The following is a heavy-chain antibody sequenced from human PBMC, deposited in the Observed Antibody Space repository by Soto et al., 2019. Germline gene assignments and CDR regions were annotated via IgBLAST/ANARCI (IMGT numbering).Heavy chain of an antibody. CDR1: GYSFTSYW. J-gene: IGHJ3*02. Sequence: PGESLKISCKGSGYSFTSYWISWVRQMPGKGLEWMGRIDPSDSYTNYSPSFQGHVTISADKSISTAYLQWSSLKASDTAMYYCATHVSGSHDAFDIWGQGTMVTVS. CDR2: IDPSDSYT. D-gene: IGHD1-26*01. CDR3: ATHVSGSHDAFDI. V-gene: IGHV5-10-1*01.